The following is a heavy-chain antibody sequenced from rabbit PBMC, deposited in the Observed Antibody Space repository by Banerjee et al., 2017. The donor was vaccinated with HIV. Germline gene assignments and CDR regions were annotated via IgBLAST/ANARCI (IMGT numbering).Heavy chain of an antibody. D-gene: IGHD4-1*01. CDR3: ARDLAGVIGWNFNL. CDR1: GIDFSSDYY. J-gene: IGHJ4*01. Sequence: QEQLEESGGDLVKPKGSLTLTCKASGIDFSSDYYMCWVRQAPGKGLEWIACIYAGSSGNTVYASWAKGRFTISKTSSTTVTLQMTSLTAADTATYFCARDLAGVIGWNFNLWGQGTLVTVS. V-gene: IGHV1S45*01. CDR2: IYAGSSGNT.